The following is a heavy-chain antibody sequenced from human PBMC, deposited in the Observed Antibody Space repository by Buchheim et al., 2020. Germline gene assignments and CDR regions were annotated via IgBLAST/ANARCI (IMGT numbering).Heavy chain of an antibody. CDR2: IYTSGST. Sequence: QVQLQESGPGLVKPSQTLSLTCTVSGGSISSGSYYWSWIRQPAGKGLEWIGRIYTSGSTNSNPSLKSRVTISVDTSKNQFSLKLSSVTAADTAVYYCARYDSSGYRKYYFDYWGQGTL. J-gene: IGHJ4*02. CDR3: ARYDSSGYRKYYFDY. CDR1: GGSISSGSYY. V-gene: IGHV4-61*02. D-gene: IGHD3-22*01.